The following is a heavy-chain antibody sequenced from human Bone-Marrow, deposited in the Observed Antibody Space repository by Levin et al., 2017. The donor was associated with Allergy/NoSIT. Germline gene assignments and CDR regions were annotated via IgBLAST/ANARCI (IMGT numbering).Heavy chain of an antibody. V-gene: IGHV1-69*06. CDR1: GGTFSSYA. J-gene: IGHJ4*02. Sequence: ASVKVSCKASGGTFSSYAISWVRQAPGQGLEWMGGIIPIFGTANYAQKFQGRVTITADKSTSTAYMELSSLRSEDTAVYYCARDHLSNLGYYGSGSYYNVTRNYFDYWGQGTLVTVSS. CDR3: ARDHLSNLGYYGSGSYYNVTRNYFDY. D-gene: IGHD3-10*01. CDR2: IIPIFGTA.